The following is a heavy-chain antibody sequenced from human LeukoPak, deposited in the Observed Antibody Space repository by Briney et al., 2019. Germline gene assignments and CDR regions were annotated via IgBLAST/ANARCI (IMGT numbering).Heavy chain of an antibody. CDR3: VKDRSGWYDGFDY. CDR1: GFTFSSYA. CDR2: ISSNGGST. Sequence: PGGSLRLSCSASGFTFSSYAMHWVRQAPGKGLEYVSAISSNGGSTYYADSVKGRFTISRDNSKNTLYLQMSSLRAEDTAVYYCVKDRSGWYDGFDYWGEGTLVTVSS. D-gene: IGHD6-19*01. V-gene: IGHV3-64D*09. J-gene: IGHJ4*02.